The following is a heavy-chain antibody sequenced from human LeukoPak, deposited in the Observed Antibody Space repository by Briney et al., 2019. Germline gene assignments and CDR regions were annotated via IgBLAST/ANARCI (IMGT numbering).Heavy chain of an antibody. D-gene: IGHD3-3*01. J-gene: IGHJ4*02. Sequence: TGGSLRLSCAASGFTFSSYGMHWVRQAPGKGLEWVTFIRYDGSNKYYADSVKGRFTISRDNSKNTLYLQMNSLRAEDTAVYYCAKDPPYDFWSGYPDYWGQGTLVTVSS. V-gene: IGHV3-30*02. CDR3: AKDPPYDFWSGYPDY. CDR2: IRYDGSNK. CDR1: GFTFSSYG.